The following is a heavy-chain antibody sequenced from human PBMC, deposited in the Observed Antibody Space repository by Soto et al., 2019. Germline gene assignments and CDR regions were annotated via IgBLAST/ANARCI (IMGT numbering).Heavy chain of an antibody. Sequence: PSETLSLTCTVSGGSISSYYWSWIRQPPGKGLEWIGYIYYSGSTSYNPSLKSRVTISVDTSKNQFSLKLSSVTAADTAVYYCEREGSTDDFDIWGQGTMVTVSS. CDR1: GGSISSYY. V-gene: IGHV4-59*01. CDR3: EREGSTDDFDI. J-gene: IGHJ3*02. CDR2: IYYSGST.